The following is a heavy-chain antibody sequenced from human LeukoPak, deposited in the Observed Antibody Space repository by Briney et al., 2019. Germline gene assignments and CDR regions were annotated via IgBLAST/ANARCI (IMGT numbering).Heavy chain of an antibody. V-gene: IGHV1-3*01. CDR3: ARDTLLWFGELPYFDY. Sequence: ASVKVSCKASGYTFTSYAMHWVRQAPGQRLEGMGWINAGNGNTKYSQKFQGRDTITRDTSASTAYMELSSLRSEDTAVYYCARDTLLWFGELPYFDYWGQGTLVTVSS. D-gene: IGHD3-10*01. CDR1: GYTFTSYA. J-gene: IGHJ4*02. CDR2: INAGNGNT.